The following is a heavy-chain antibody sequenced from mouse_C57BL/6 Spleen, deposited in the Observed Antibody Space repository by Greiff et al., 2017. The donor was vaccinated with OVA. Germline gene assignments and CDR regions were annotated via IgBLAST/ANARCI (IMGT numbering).Heavy chain of an antibody. CDR2: ISNGGGST. J-gene: IGHJ1*03. CDR3: ARRRDSNYGYFDV. D-gene: IGHD2-5*01. Sequence: EVKVEESGGGLVQPGGSLKLSCAASGFTFSDYYMYWVRQTPEQRLEWVAYISNGGGSTYSPDNVKGRFTISRDKAKNTLYLQMSRLKSEDTAMYYCARRRDSNYGYFDVWGTGTTVTVSS. V-gene: IGHV5-12*01. CDR1: GFTFSDYY.